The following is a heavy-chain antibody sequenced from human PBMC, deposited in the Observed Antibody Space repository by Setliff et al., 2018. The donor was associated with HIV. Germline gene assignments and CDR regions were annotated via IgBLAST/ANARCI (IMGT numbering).Heavy chain of an antibody. CDR3: AKGFYYDSGDGRVRAFDI. CDR2: ISYDGSDK. D-gene: IGHD3-22*01. Sequence: GESLKISCAASGFTFSNYAMHWVRQAPGKGLEWLAVISYDGSDKYYADSVKGRFTISRDNSKNTLYLQMDSLRAEDTAVYFCAKGFYYDSGDGRVRAFDIWGQGTMVTVSS. V-gene: IGHV3-30*07. J-gene: IGHJ3*02. CDR1: GFTFSNYA.